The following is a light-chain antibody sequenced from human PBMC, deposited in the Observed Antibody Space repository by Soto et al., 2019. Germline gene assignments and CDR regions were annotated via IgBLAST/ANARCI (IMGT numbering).Light chain of an antibody. J-gene: IGKJ4*01. V-gene: IGKV1-12*01. CDR2: AAS. CDR3: QQASSFPLT. CDR1: QVISSW. Sequence: DIQMTQAPSFVSAFVGDRVTITCRASQVISSWLAWYQQKPGKAPKLLIYAASSLQSGVPSRFSGSESGTDFTLTISSLQPEDSATYYCQQASSFPLTFGGGNKVEIK.